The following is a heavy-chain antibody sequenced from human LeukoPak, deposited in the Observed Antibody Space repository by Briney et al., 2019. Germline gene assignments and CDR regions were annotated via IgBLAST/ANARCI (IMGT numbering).Heavy chain of an antibody. CDR2: ISAYNGNT. CDR3: VREKNGWFDP. CDR1: GYTFTSYG. D-gene: IGHD2-8*01. Sequence: ASVKVSCKASGYTFTSYGISWVRQSPGQGLEWMGWISAYNGNTSFAQRFRDRVTMTTDTSTTTAYMEVRSLRSDDTAVYYCVREKNGWFDPWGQGTLVTVSS. V-gene: IGHV1-18*01. J-gene: IGHJ5*02.